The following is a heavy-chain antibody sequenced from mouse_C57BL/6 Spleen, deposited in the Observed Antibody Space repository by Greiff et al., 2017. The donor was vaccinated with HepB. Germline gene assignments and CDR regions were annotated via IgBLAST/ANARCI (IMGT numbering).Heavy chain of an antibody. Sequence: EVQLQQSGPELVKPGASVKISCKASGYTFTDYYMNWVKQSHGKSLEWIGDINPNNGGTSYNQKFKGKATLTVDKSSSTAYMELRSLTSEDSAVYYCARRVYYYGLTYVDYWGQGTTLTVSS. CDR3: ARRVYYYGLTYVDY. J-gene: IGHJ2*01. CDR2: INPNNGGT. CDR1: GYTFTDYY. V-gene: IGHV1-26*01. D-gene: IGHD1-1*01.